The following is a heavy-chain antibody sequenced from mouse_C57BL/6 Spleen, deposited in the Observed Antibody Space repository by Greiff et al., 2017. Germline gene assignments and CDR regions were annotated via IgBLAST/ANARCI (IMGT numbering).Heavy chain of an antibody. J-gene: IGHJ4*01. D-gene: IGHD1-1*01. CDR2: IYPGSGST. CDR1: GYTFTRYW. Sequence: QVQLQQPGAELVKPGASVKMSCKASGYTFTRYWITWVKQRPGQGLEWIGDIYPGSGSTNYNEKFKSKATLNVDTSSSTAYMKRSSLTAEDSAVYYCARYRREGITTVVATDYDAMDYWGQGTSVTVSS. V-gene: IGHV1-55*01. CDR3: ARYRREGITTVVATDYDAMDY.